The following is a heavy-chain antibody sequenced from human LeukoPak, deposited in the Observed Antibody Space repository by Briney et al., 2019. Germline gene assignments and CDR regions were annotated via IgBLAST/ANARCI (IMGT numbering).Heavy chain of an antibody. Sequence: GRSLRLSCAASGFTFSSYGMHWVRQAPGKGLEWVAVIWYDGSSKYYADSVKGRFTISRDNSKNTLYLQMDSLRAEGTAVYYCARASSGWGYFDYWGQGTLVTVSS. J-gene: IGHJ4*02. CDR1: GFTFSSYG. CDR2: IWYDGSSK. V-gene: IGHV3-33*01. CDR3: ARASSGWGYFDY. D-gene: IGHD6-19*01.